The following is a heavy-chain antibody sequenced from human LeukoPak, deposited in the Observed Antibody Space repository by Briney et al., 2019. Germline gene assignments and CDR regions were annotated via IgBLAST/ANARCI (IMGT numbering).Heavy chain of an antibody. Sequence: ASVKVSCKVSGYTLTELSMHWVRQAPGKGLEWMGGFDLEDGETIYAQKFQGRVTMTEDTSTDTAYMELSSLRSEDTAVYYCATAGGYGSGSYYKAYWYFDLWGRGTLVTVSS. CDR2: FDLEDGET. D-gene: IGHD3-10*01. V-gene: IGHV1-24*01. CDR1: GYTLTELS. J-gene: IGHJ2*01. CDR3: ATAGGYGSGSYYKAYWYFDL.